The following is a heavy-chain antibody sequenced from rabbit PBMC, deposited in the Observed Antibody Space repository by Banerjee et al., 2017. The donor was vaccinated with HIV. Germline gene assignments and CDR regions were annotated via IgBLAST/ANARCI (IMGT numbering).Heavy chain of an antibody. CDR1: GFSFSGTYG. CDR3: ARETAAYAGGTYTTGGNL. CDR2: IDTGSGYT. Sequence: QSLEESGGDLVKPGASLTLTCTASGFSFSGTYGMCWVRQAPGKGLEWIACIDTGSGYTYYASWAKGRFTISKTSSTTVTLQMTSLTAADTATYFCARETAAYAGGTYTTGGNLWGQGTLVTVS. J-gene: IGHJ4*01. V-gene: IGHV1S40*01. D-gene: IGHD8-1*01.